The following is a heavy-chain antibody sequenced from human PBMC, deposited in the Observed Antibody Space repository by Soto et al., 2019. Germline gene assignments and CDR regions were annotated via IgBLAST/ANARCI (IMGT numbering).Heavy chain of an antibody. CDR3: AGGEEGSGRIFDY. J-gene: IGHJ4*02. CDR2: TYYRSKWYN. CDR1: GDSVSSNTAG. V-gene: IGHV6-1*01. D-gene: IGHD3-10*01. Sequence: QVQLQQSGPGLVKPSQTLSLTCTISGDSVSSNTAGWNWIRQSPSRGLEWLGRTYYRSKWYNDYAVFVKSRISINPHTSQNQFSLQLSSVTPEDTAVYYCAGGEEGSGRIFDYWGQGTLVTVSS.